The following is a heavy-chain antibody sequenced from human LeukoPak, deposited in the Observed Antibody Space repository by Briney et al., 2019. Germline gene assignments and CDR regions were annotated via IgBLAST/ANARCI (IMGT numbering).Heavy chain of an antibody. J-gene: IGHJ4*02. CDR3: ASSRGSWPDYFDY. V-gene: IGHV3-74*01. D-gene: IGHD6-13*01. CDR2: INSDGSST. Sequence: GGSLRLSCAASGFTFSSYWMHWVRQAPGKGLVWVSRINSDGSSTNYADSVKGRFTISRDNAKNSLYLQMNSLRAEDTAVYYCASSRGSWPDYFDYWGQGTLVTVSS. CDR1: GFTFSSYW.